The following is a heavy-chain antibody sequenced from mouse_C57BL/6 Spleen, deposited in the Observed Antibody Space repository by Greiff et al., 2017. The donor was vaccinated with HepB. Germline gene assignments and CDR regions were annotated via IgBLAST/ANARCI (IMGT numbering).Heavy chain of an antibody. Sequence: VQLKESGGGLVKPGGSLKLSCAASGFTFSSYAMSWVRQTPEKRLEWVATISDGGSYTYYPDNVKGRFTISRDNAKNNLYLQKSHLKSEDTAMYYCARDAHGNYFDYWGQGTTLTVSS. J-gene: IGHJ2*01. D-gene: IGHD2-1*01. CDR2: ISDGGSYT. CDR1: GFTFSSYA. V-gene: IGHV5-4*01. CDR3: ARDAHGNYFDY.